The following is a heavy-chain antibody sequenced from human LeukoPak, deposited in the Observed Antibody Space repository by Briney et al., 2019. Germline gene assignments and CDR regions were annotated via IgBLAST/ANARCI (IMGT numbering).Heavy chain of an antibody. D-gene: IGHD6-6*01. V-gene: IGHV3-23*01. CDR1: GFTFSSYA. Sequence: PGGSLRLSCAASGFTFSSYAMSWVRQAPGKGLEWVSAISGSGGSTYYADSVKGRFTISRDNSKNTLYLQMNSLRAEDTAVYYCAKGSIEYSSSPEGDAFDIWGQGTIVTVSS. CDR3: AKGSIEYSSSPEGDAFDI. CDR2: ISGSGGST. J-gene: IGHJ3*02.